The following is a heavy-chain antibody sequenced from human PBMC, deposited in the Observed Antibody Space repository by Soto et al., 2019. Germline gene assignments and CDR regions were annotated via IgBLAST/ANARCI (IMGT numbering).Heavy chain of an antibody. V-gene: IGHV3-30-3*01. J-gene: IGHJ6*02. CDR2: ISYDGSNK. CDR1: GFTFSSYA. D-gene: IGHD3-22*01. Sequence: QVQLVESGGGVVQPGRSLRLSCAASGFTFSSYAMQWVRQAPGKGLEWVAVISYDGSNKYYADSEKVRFTISRDNSKNTMYLQMNSLRAEDTAVYYCAREKVTMSYYYYYGMDVWGQGTTVTVSS. CDR3: AREKVTMSYYYYYGMDV.